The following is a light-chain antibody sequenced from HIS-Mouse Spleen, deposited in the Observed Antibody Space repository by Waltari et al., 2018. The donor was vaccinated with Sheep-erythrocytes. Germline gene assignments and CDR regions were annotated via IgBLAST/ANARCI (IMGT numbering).Light chain of an antibody. Sequence: NFILTSPPPVSESPGKTGNISCHPSRGSLASNLGQGYQQRPGRAPPTVIYEDNQRPSGVPDRFSGSIDSSSNSASLTISGLKTEDEADYYCQSYDSSNQVFGGGTKLTVL. CDR2: EDN. J-gene: IGLJ3*02. CDR1: RGSLASNL. CDR3: QSYDSSNQV. V-gene: IGLV6-57*04.